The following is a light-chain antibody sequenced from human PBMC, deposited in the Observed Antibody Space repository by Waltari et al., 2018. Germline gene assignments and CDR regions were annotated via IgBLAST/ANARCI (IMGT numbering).Light chain of an antibody. CDR2: DVN. J-gene: IGLJ3*02. CDR3: SSFTSSNSLQGV. CDR1: SSDVGGYNR. Sequence: QSALTQPASVSGSPGQSITISCTGTSSDVGGYNRVSWYQQHPGKAPKLMIFDVNNRPSGVFDRFSGSKAGTAASLTISGLQTEDEADYYCSSFTSSNSLQGVFGGGTTVTVL. V-gene: IGLV2-14*03.